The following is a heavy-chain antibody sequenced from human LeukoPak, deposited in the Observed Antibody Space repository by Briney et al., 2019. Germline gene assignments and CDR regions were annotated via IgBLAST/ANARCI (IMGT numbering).Heavy chain of an antibody. V-gene: IGHV4-39*07. Sequence: PSETLSLTCTVSGGSISSSSYYWGWIRQPPGKGLEWIGSIYYSGSTYYNPSLKSRVTISVDTSKNQFSLKLSSVTAADTAVYYCATDGQYCTNGVCYTWGQGTLVTVSS. CDR3: ATDGQYCTNGVCYT. D-gene: IGHD2-8*01. CDR1: GGSISSSSYY. J-gene: IGHJ5*02. CDR2: IYYSGST.